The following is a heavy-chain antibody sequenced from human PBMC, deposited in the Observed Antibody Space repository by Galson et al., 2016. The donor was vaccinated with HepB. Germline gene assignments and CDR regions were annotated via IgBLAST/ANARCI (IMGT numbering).Heavy chain of an antibody. CDR1: GFTFSRSG. V-gene: IGHV3-33*01. CDR2: IWSDGSNR. D-gene: IGHD6-19*01. CDR3: ARDPHASGWAEYYFDA. Sequence: SLRLSCAVSGFTFSRSGMHWVRQAPGKGLEWVAVIWSDGSNRYYADSVQGRFTISRDNSKNTLFLQMNSLRAEDTAVYFCARDPHASGWAEYYFDAWGQGTLVTVSS. J-gene: IGHJ5*02.